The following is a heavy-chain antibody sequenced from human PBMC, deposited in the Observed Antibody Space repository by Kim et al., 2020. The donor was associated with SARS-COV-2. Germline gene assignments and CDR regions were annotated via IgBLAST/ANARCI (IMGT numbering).Heavy chain of an antibody. CDR1: GFTFSSYR. D-gene: IGHD6-13*01. J-gene: IGHJ5*02. CDR3: ARDLWQQQLVESGSGGLRLDP. Sequence: GGSLRLSCAASGFTFSSYRMNWVRQAPGKGLEWVSSISSSSIYIYYADSVKGRFTISRDNAKNSLYLQMNSLRAEDTAVYYCARDLWQQQLVESGSGGLRLDPWGQGTLVTVSS. CDR2: ISSSSIYI. V-gene: IGHV3-21*01.